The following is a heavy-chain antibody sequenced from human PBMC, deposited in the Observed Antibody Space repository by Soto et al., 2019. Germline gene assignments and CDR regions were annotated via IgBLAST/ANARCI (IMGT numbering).Heavy chain of an antibody. CDR3: ARVVTMIVVVIYGMDV. D-gene: IGHD3-22*01. V-gene: IGHV1-18*01. J-gene: IGHJ6*02. CDR1: GYTFTSYG. Sequence: GASVKVSCKASGYTFTSYGISWVRQAPGQGLEWMGWISAYNGNTNYAQKLQGRVTMTTDTSTSTAYMELRSLRSDDTAVYYCARVVTMIVVVIYGMDVWGQGTTVTVSS. CDR2: ISAYNGNT.